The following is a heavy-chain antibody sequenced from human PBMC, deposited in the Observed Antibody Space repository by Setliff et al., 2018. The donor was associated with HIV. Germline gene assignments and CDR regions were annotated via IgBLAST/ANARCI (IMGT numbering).Heavy chain of an antibody. CDR3: AKDRSGSYRPFDY. Sequence: PSETLSLTCTVSGASSIYFWGWIRQPPGKGLEWIGSVYYSGSTYYNPSLKSRVTISMDTSKNQFSLKLNSVTAADTAVYYCAKDRSGSYRPFDYWGPGILVTVSS. CDR1: GASSIYF. J-gene: IGHJ4*02. V-gene: IGHV4-39*07. D-gene: IGHD1-26*01. CDR2: VYYSGST.